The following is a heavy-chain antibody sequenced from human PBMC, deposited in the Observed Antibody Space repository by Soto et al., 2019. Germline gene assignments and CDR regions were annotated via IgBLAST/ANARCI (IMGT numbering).Heavy chain of an antibody. V-gene: IGHV3-13*01. CDR2: LSYAGDT. J-gene: IGHJ6*03. CDR3: GKGLRSASGYYYMDV. D-gene: IGHD3-10*01. Sequence: GGSLTLSCAASGFTLSTYDMHWVRHGPGKGLEWVAALSYAGDTYYPGSGKGRFTVSRESAKNSLYLQMNSLTAGDTAVYYCGKGLRSASGYYYMDVWGKGTTVTVSS. CDR1: GFTLSTYD.